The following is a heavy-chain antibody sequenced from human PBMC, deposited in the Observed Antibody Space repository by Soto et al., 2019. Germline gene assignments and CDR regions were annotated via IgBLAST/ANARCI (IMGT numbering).Heavy chain of an antibody. CDR2: INHSGST. V-gene: IGHV4-34*01. J-gene: IGHJ4*02. D-gene: IGHD3-10*01. CDR3: ARGRQRGSGSYRDYFDY. Sequence: SETLSLTCAIYGGSFSGYYWSWIRQPPGKGLEWIGEINHSGSTNYNPSLKSRVTISVDTSKNQFSLNLSSVAAADTAVYYCARGRQRGSGSYRDYFDYWGQGSLVTVS. CDR1: GGSFSGYY.